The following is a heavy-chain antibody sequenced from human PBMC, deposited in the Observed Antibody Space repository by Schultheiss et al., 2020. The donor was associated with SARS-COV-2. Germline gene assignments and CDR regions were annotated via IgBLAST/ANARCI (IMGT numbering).Heavy chain of an antibody. CDR3: ARAVLVVVDWYFDL. Sequence: ESLKISCAASGFTFSSYWMSWVRQAPGKGLEWIGRIYTSGSTNYNPSLKSRVTMSVDTSKNQFSLKLSSVTAADTAVYYCARAVLVVVDWYFDLWGRGTLVTVSS. V-gene: IGHV4-59*10. CDR2: IYTSGST. CDR1: GFTFSSYW. J-gene: IGHJ2*01. D-gene: IGHD3-22*01.